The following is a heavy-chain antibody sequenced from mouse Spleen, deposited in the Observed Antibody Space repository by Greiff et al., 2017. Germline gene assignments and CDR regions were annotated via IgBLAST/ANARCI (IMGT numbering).Heavy chain of an antibody. D-gene: IGHD2-4*01. CDR2: ISSGGSYT. V-gene: IGHV5-9-1*01. CDR3: ARRYDFYYAMDY. CDR1: GFTFSSYA. Sequence: EVKLVESGGGLVKPGGSLKLSCAASGFTFSSYAMSWVRQTPEKRLEWVATISSGGSYTYYPDSVKGRFTISRDNAKNTQYLQMSSLRSEDTAMYYCARRYDFYYAMDYWGQGTSVPVSS. J-gene: IGHJ4*01.